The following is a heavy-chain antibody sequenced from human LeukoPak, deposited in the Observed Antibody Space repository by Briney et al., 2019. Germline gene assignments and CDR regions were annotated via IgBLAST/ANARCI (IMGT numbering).Heavy chain of an antibody. Sequence: GGSLRLSCAASGFTFSSYAMSWVRLAPGKGLEWVSAISGSGGSTYYADSVKGRFTISRDNSKNTLYLQMNSLRAEDTAVYYCAKVRELLWFGESWGQGTLVTVSS. D-gene: IGHD3-10*01. CDR3: AKVRELLWFGES. V-gene: IGHV3-23*01. J-gene: IGHJ5*02. CDR2: ISGSGGST. CDR1: GFTFSSYA.